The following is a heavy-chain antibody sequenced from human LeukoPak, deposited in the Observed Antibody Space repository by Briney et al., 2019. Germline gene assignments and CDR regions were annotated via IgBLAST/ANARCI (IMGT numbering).Heavy chain of an antibody. CDR2: IYYSGST. V-gene: IGHV4-59*01. J-gene: IGHJ4*02. Sequence: SETLSLTCTVSGGSISSYYWSWIRQPPGKGLEWIGYIYYSGSTNYNPSLKSRVTISVDTSKNQFSLKLSSVTAADTAVYYCARPSYGPFDYWGQGTLVTVSS. CDR3: ARPSYGPFDY. CDR1: GGSISSYY. D-gene: IGHD4-17*01.